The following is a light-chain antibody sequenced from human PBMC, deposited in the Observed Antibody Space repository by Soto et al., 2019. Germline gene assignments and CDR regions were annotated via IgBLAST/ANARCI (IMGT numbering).Light chain of an antibody. J-gene: IGKJ5*01. CDR1: HDIGNS. CDR2: DAS. V-gene: IGKV1-27*01. CDR3: QQSYSTPIT. Sequence: DLQTTPSPPSLSASVVYIFTITCLASHDIGNSIAWYQHRPGESPRLLFYDASSLQSGVPSRFSGSGSGTEFTLSISSLQPEDFATYYCQQSYSTPITCGQGKRLAIK.